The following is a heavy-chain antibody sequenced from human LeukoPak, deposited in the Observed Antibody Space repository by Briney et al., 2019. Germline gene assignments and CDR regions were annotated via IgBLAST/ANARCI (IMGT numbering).Heavy chain of an antibody. J-gene: IGHJ4*02. V-gene: IGHV3-23*01. Sequence: GGSPRLSCAASGFSFSNYAMSWVRQAPGKGLEWVSLISFGGGSTYYTDSVEGRFTISRDTSKNTLSLQMNSLRAEDTAVYYCAKSLARGYYGGGYFFDSWGQGTPVTVSS. CDR1: GFSFSNYA. D-gene: IGHD3-22*01. CDR3: AKSLARGYYGGGYFFDS. CDR2: ISFGGGST.